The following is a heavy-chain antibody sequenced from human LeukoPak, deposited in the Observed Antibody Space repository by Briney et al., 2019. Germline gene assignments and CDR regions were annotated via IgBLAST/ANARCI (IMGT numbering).Heavy chain of an antibody. Sequence: GGSLRLSCAASGFTFSSYSMNWVRQAPGKGLEWVAVIWYDGSNKYYADSVKGRFTISRDNSKNTLYLQMNSLRAEDTAVYYCAREGRRQWLVKGFDYWGQGTLVTVSS. CDR1: GFTFSSYS. CDR2: IWYDGSNK. CDR3: AREGRRQWLVKGFDY. J-gene: IGHJ4*02. D-gene: IGHD6-19*01. V-gene: IGHV3-33*08.